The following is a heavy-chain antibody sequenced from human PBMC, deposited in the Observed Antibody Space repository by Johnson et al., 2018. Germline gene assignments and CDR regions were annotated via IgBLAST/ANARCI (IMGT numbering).Heavy chain of an antibody. Sequence: VQLVESGGGLVQPGGSLRLSCAASGFTFSSYAMSWVRQAPGKGLEWVSAISGSGGSTYYADSVKGPFPISRDNSKKTLYLQMNSLRAEDTAVYYCAKAYYYDSSGCAFDIWGQGTMVTVSS. CDR3: AKAYYYDSSGCAFDI. D-gene: IGHD3-22*01. V-gene: IGHV3-23*04. J-gene: IGHJ3*02. CDR2: ISGSGGST. CDR1: GFTFSSYA.